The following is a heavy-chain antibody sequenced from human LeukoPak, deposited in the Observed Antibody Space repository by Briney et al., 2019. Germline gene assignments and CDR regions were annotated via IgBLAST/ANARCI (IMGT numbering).Heavy chain of an antibody. Sequence: GGSLKLSCAASGFTFSSYSMNWVRQAPGKGLEWVSSISSSSSYIYYADSVKGRFTISRDNAKNSLYLQMNSLRAEDTAVYYCASNPKYYYDSSGYYRPGDYGGQGTLVTVSS. J-gene: IGHJ4*02. CDR2: ISSSSSYI. CDR1: GFTFSSYS. D-gene: IGHD3-22*01. CDR3: ASNPKYYYDSSGYYRPGDY. V-gene: IGHV3-21*01.